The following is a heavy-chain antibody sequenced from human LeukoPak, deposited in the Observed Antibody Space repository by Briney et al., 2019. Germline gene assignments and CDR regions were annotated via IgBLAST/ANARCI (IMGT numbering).Heavy chain of an antibody. D-gene: IGHD3-10*01. CDR2: ISYDGSNK. J-gene: IGHJ4*02. V-gene: IGHV3-30*19. CDR1: GLTFNRNG. Sequence: GGSLRLSCAASGLTFNRNGFHWVRQAPGKGLEWVAVISYDGSNKNYADSVKGRFTISRDNSKNMLYLQMNSLRAEDTAVYYCARYYYYGSGSFDYWGQGTLVTVSS. CDR3: ARYYYYGSGSFDY.